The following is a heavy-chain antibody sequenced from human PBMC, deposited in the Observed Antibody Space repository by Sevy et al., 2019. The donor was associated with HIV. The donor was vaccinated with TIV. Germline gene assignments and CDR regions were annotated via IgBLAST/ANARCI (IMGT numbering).Heavy chain of an antibody. Sequence: GGSLRLSCAASGFSFSSYWMHWVRQVPGKGLVWLSRINSDGTSTKYGDSAKVRFTISRDNAKNTLYLQMDSLRAEDTAAYYCARDKVEGGTMVQDNDYWGQGTLVTVSS. CDR1: GFSFSSYW. J-gene: IGHJ4*02. D-gene: IGHD3-10*01. CDR3: ARDKVEGGTMVQDNDY. CDR2: INSDGTST. V-gene: IGHV3-74*03.